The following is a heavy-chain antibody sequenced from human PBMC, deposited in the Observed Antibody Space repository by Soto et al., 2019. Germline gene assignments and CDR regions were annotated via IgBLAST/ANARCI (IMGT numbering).Heavy chain of an antibody. CDR2: ISYDGSNK. J-gene: IGHJ6*02. V-gene: IGHV3-30*18. D-gene: IGHD6-13*01. CDR3: AKKESSPLYYYYYGMDV. CDR1: GFTFSSYG. Sequence: PGGSLRLSCAASGFTFSSYGMHWVRQAPGKGLEWVAVISYDGSNKYYADSVKGRFTISGDNSKNTLYLQMNSLRAEDTAVYYCAKKESSPLYYYYYGMDVWGQGTTVTVSS.